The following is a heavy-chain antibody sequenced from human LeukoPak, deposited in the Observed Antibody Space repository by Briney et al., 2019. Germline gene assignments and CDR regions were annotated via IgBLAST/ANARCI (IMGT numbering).Heavy chain of an antibody. CDR2: INHSGST. CDR3: ARLIVGATDFDY. Sequence: SETLSLTCAVYGGSFSGYYWSWMRQPPGKGLEWIEEINHSGSTSYNPALKSRVTISVDTSKNQFSLKLSTVTAADTAVYYCARLIVGATDFDYWGQGTLVTVSS. CDR1: GGSFSGYY. J-gene: IGHJ4*02. D-gene: IGHD1-26*01. V-gene: IGHV4-34*01.